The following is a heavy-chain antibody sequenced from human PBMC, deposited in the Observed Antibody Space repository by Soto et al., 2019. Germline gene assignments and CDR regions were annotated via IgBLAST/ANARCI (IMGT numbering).Heavy chain of an antibody. CDR3: AHLILIRGVLDAFDI. D-gene: IGHD3-10*01. CDR1: GFSLSTSAVG. V-gene: IGHV2-5*02. J-gene: IGHJ3*02. Sequence: QITLKESGPTLVKPTQTLTLTCTFSGFSLSTSAVGVGWIRQPPGKALEWLALIYWDDDKRYSPSLKSRLTITKATSNNQVVLTMTTMDPVDTATYYCAHLILIRGVLDAFDIWGQGTMVTVSS. CDR2: IYWDDDK.